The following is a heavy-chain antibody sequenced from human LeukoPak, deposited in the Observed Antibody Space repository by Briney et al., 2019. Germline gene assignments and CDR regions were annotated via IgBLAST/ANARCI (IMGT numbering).Heavy chain of an antibody. CDR3: ARARRIAAAGTRMNWFDP. J-gene: IGHJ5*02. Sequence: SQTLSLTCTVSGGSISSGGYYWSWIRQHPGKGLEWIGYIYYSGSTYYNPSLKSRVTISVDTSKNQFSLKLSSVTAADTAVYYCARARRIAAAGTRMNWFDPWGQGTLVTVSS. CDR1: GGSISSGGYY. V-gene: IGHV4-31*03. CDR2: IYYSGST. D-gene: IGHD6-13*01.